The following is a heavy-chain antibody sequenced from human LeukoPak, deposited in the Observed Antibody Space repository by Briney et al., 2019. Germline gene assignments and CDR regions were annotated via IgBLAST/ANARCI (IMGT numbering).Heavy chain of an antibody. CDR2: ISGSGGST. CDR3: AKDPDRLWFGELLGDDY. Sequence: LSLTCTVSGGSISSGDYYWSWVRQAPGKGLEWVSAISGSGGSTYYADSVKGRFTISRDNSKNTLYLQMNSLRAEDTAVYYCAKDPDRLWFGELLGDDYWGQGTLVTVSS. D-gene: IGHD3-10*01. CDR1: GGSISSGDYY. J-gene: IGHJ4*02. V-gene: IGHV3-23*01.